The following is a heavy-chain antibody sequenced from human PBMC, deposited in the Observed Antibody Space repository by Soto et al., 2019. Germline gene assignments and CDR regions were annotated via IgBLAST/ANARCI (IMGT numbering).Heavy chain of an antibody. CDR2: IWYDGSNK. D-gene: IGHD6-13*01. J-gene: IGHJ4*02. CDR1: GFTFSSYG. Sequence: QVQLVESGGGVVQPGRSLRPSCAASGFTFSSYGMHWVRQAPGKGLEWVAVIWYDGSNKYYADSVKGRFTISRDNSKNTLYLQMNSLRAEDTAVYYCARDRIAAAGIHYWGQGTLVTVSS. CDR3: ARDRIAAAGIHY. V-gene: IGHV3-33*01.